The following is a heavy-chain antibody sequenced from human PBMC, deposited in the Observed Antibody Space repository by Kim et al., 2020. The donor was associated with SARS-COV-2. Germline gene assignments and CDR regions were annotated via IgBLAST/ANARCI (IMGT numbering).Heavy chain of an antibody. CDR1: GFTVSSNY. J-gene: IGHJ4*02. D-gene: IGHD2-21*01. V-gene: IGHV3-66*01. CDR3: ARDRRVITGGAENDY. Sequence: GGSLRLSCAASGFTVSSNYMSWVRQAPGKGLEWVSGIYSTGTTYYYADSVKGKFTISRDNSKNTRYLQMTSLRAEGTGVYYCARDRRVITGGAENDYWGQGTLVTVSS. CDR2: IYSTGTT.